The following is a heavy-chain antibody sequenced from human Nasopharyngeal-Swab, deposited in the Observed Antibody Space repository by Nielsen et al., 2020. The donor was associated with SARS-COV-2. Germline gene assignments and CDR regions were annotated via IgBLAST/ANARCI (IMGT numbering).Heavy chain of an antibody. Sequence: SVKVSCKASGGTFSSYAISWVRQAPGQGLEWMGGIIPIFGTANYAQKFQGRVTITADESTSTAYMELSSLRSEDAAVYYCARSPRWGSGIQDYWGQGTLVTVSS. V-gene: IGHV1-69*13. J-gene: IGHJ4*02. CDR1: GGTFSSYA. CDR3: ARSPRWGSGIQDY. CDR2: IIPIFGTA. D-gene: IGHD3-10*01.